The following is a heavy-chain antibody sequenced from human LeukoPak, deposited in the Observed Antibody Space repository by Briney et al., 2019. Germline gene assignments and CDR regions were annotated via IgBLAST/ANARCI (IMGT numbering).Heavy chain of an antibody. J-gene: IGHJ4*02. CDR1: GFTLNSSS. D-gene: IGHD6-19*01. Sequence: GGSLRLSCAASGFTLNSSSMNWVRQAPGKGLEWVSSISSSSSYIYYADSLKGRFTISRDNAKNSLYLQMDSLRAEDTAVYYCARQQWLDGAYYFDYWGEGTLVTVSS. V-gene: IGHV3-21*01. CDR2: ISSSSSYI. CDR3: ARQQWLDGAYYFDY.